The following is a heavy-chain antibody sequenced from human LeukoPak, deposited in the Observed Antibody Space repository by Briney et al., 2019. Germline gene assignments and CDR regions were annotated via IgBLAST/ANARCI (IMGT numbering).Heavy chain of an antibody. D-gene: IGHD3-22*01. V-gene: IGHV5-51*01. CDR2: IYPGDSDT. CDR1: GFRFTSYW. J-gene: IGHJ4*02. Sequence: GESLKIYCKGSGFRFTSYWIGWVRQMPGKGLEWMGIIYPGDSDTRYSPSFQGQVTISADKSISTAYLQWSSLKASDTAMYYCARGVPYYYDSSGYYYVAWFDYWGQGTLVTVSS. CDR3: ARGVPYYYDSSGYYYVAWFDY.